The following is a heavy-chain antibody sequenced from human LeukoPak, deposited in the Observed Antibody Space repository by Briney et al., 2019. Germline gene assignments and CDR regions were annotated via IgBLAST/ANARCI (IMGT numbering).Heavy chain of an antibody. CDR3: AGDEGWTFDI. CDR2: IKQGGSVI. J-gene: IGHJ3*02. D-gene: IGHD5-24*01. Sequence: GGSLRLSCAASGFSFSTHWMSRFRQAPGKGLEWVALIKQGGSVIHYVDSVKGRFTISRDNAKNSLSLQMNSLRADDTAVYYCAGDEGWTFDIWGQGTKVTVSS. CDR1: GFSFSTHW. V-gene: IGHV3-7*01.